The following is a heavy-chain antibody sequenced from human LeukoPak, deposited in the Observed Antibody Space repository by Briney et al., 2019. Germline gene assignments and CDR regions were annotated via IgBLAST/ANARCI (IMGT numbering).Heavy chain of an antibody. CDR1: GYTFTGYY. J-gene: IGHJ4*02. V-gene: IGHV1-2*02. CDR2: INPNSGGI. Sequence: GASVKVSCKASGYTFTGYYIHWVRQSRGRGPEWMGWINPNSGGINYAQKFQGRVTMTRDTSISTAYMELSRLRSDDTAVYYCARADGDYGGNYGCWGQGTLVTVSS. CDR3: ARADGDYGGNYGC. D-gene: IGHD4-23*01.